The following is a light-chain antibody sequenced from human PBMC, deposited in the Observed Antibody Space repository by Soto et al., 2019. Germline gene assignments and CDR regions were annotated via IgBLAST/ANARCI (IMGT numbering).Light chain of an antibody. V-gene: IGKV3-20*01. J-gene: IGKJ1*01. CDR2: GAS. CDR1: QSVSSGY. Sequence: EIVLTQSPGTLSLSPGERATLSCRASQSVSSGYLAWYQQKPGQAPRLLIYGASSRATGIPDRFSGSGSGTYFTLIISRLEPEDFSVYYCQQYGSSPWTFGQGTKVEIK. CDR3: QQYGSSPWT.